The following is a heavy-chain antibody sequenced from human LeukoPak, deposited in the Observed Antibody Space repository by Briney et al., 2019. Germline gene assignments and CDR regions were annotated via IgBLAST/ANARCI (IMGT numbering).Heavy chain of an antibody. CDR3: ARQGRPGDGYNYDY. J-gene: IGHJ4*02. Sequence: PSETLSLTCTVSGGSISSSSYYWGWIRQPPGKGLEWIGSIYYSGSTYYNPSLKSRVTISVDTSKNQFSLKLNSVTAADTAVYYCARQGRPGDGYNYDYWGQGTLVTVSS. V-gene: IGHV4-39*01. CDR2: IYYSGST. CDR1: GGSISSSSYY. D-gene: IGHD5-24*01.